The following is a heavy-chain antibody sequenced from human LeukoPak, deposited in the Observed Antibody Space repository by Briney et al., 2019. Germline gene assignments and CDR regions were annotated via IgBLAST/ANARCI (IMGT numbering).Heavy chain of an antibody. Sequence: PSETLSLTCTVSGDSIRSNNYYWGWIRQPPGKGLEWIGEINHSGSTNYNPSLKSRVTISVDTSKNQFSLKLSSVTAADTAVYYCATAAAGYLYYYYGMDVWGQGTTVTVSS. CDR1: GDSIRSNNYY. CDR3: ATAAAGYLYYYYGMDV. V-gene: IGHV4-39*07. D-gene: IGHD6-13*01. J-gene: IGHJ6*02. CDR2: INHSGST.